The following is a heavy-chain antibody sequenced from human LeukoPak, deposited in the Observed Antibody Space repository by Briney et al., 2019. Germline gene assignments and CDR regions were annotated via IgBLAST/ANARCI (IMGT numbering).Heavy chain of an antibody. V-gene: IGHV3-23*01. D-gene: IGHD3-16*01. J-gene: IGHJ4*02. CDR3: AKGIGRDPVEPFDY. Sequence: GGSLRLSCPASGFTFSSYAMGWVRPAAGKGREWVSAISGSGGSTYYADSVKGRFTISRDNSKNTLYLQMNSLRAEDTAVYYCAKGIGRDPVEPFDYWGQGTLVTVSS. CDR1: GFTFSSYA. CDR2: ISGSGGST.